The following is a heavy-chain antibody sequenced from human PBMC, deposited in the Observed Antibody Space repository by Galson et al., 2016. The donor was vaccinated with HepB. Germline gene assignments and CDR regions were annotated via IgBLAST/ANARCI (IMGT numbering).Heavy chain of an antibody. V-gene: IGHV3-30*18. J-gene: IGHJ6*02. CDR2: ISYDGSDK. Sequence: SLRLPCAASGFTFSSYGMHWVRQAPGKGLEWVAVISYDGSDKSYADSAKARLTISRDNSKHTLYLQMNRLRPEDTAVYYCSKDRRYYDSSGYFWEGYYYEGMDVWGQGNPGHRLL. CDR1: GFTFSSYG. CDR3: SKDRRYYDSSGYFWEGYYYEGMDV. D-gene: IGHD3-22*01.